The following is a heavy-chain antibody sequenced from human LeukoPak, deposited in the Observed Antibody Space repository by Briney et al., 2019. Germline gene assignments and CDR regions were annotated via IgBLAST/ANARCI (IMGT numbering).Heavy chain of an antibody. CDR2: INWNGGST. J-gene: IGHJ4*02. Sequence: PGGSLRLSCAASGFTFDDYGMSWFRQAPGKGLERVSGINWNGGSTGYADSVKGRFTISRDNAKNSLYLQMNGLRAEDTALYYCARGEGYSSSSLADYWGQGTLVTVSS. V-gene: IGHV3-20*04. CDR1: GFTFDDYG. D-gene: IGHD6-6*01. CDR3: ARGEGYSSSSLADY.